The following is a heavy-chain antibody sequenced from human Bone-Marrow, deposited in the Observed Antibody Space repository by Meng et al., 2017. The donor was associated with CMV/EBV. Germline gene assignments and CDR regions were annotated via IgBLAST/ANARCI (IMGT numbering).Heavy chain of an antibody. J-gene: IGHJ4*02. Sequence: GGSLRLSCAASGFTFSSYGMHWVRQAPGKGLEWVEFIQYDGSNNYYADSEKGRFTISRVNSKNTLYLQMDNRRAEDSAVYYCAKVGGLSSGYSDYWRQGTMVTV. V-gene: IGHV3-30*02. D-gene: IGHD3-3*01. CDR2: IQYDGSNN. CDR3: AKVGGLSSGYSDY. CDR1: GFTFSSYG.